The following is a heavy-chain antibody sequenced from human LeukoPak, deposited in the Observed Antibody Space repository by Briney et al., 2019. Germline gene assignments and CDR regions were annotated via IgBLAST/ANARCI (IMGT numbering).Heavy chain of an antibody. J-gene: IGHJ4*02. D-gene: IGHD6-19*01. CDR1: GFTFSSYW. CDR2: IKQDGSEK. Sequence: PGGSLRLSCAASGFTFSSYWMSWVRQAPGTGLEWVANIKQDGSEKYYVDSVKGRFTISRDNAKNSLYLQMNSLRAEDTAVYYCARERWLVMGPVVYWGQGTLVTVSS. V-gene: IGHV3-7*01. CDR3: ARERWLVMGPVVY.